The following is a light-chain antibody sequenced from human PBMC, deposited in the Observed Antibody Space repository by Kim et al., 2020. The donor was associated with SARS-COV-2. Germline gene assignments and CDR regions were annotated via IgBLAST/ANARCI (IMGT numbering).Light chain of an antibody. J-gene: IGKJ4*01. Sequence: VSVGDRVTITCRASQGISNYLAWYQQKPAKVPKLLIYAASTLQSRVPSRFSGSGSGTDFTLTISSLQPEDVATYYCQKYNSAPLTFGGGTKVDIK. CDR1: QGISNY. V-gene: IGKV1-27*01. CDR2: AAS. CDR3: QKYNSAPLT.